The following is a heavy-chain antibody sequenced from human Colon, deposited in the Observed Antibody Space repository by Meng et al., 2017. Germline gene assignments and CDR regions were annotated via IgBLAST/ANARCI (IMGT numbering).Heavy chain of an antibody. CDR1: GYSISSSNW. J-gene: IGHJ4*02. V-gene: IGHV4-28*01. Sequence: QGKLREAGPGLVKPSDTLSLTCAVSGYSISSSNWWVWIRQPPGKGLEWIGYIYYSGSTDYNPSLKSRVTMSVDTSKNQFSLKLSSVTAVDTAVYYCARKRDGYNPFDDWGQGTLVTVSS. CDR2: IYYSGST. CDR3: ARKRDGYNPFDD. D-gene: IGHD5-24*01.